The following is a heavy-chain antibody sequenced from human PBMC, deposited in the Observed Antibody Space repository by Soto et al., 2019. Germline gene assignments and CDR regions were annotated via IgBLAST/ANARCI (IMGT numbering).Heavy chain of an antibody. V-gene: IGHV4-31*03. J-gene: IGHJ2*01. CDR3: ARGLRPTGAPGYWLFEP. CDR1: GVSITTGGYY. D-gene: IGHD1-1*01. Sequence: QVQLQESGPGLVKPSQTLSLTCTVSGVSITTGGYYWSWIRQHPGKGLEWIGYIYYTGSTDYNPSLRRRVAISLSKNQFSLKLSSVTAADTAVYYCARGLRPTGAPGYWLFEPWGRGTLVTVSS. CDR2: IYYTGST.